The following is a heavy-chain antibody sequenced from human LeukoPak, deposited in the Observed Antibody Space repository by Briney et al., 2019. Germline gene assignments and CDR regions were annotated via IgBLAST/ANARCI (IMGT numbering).Heavy chain of an antibody. CDR2: VYYSGST. Sequence: SETLSLTCTVSGGSISSSAYYWGWIRQSPGKGLEWIGDVYYSGSTFYNPSLMSRVTISADTSMNQFSLKLSSVTAADTAVYYCARHSFYYYYYIDIWGKGTTVIVSS. CDR1: GGSISSSAYY. J-gene: IGHJ6*03. V-gene: IGHV4-39*01. CDR3: ARHSFYYYYYIDI.